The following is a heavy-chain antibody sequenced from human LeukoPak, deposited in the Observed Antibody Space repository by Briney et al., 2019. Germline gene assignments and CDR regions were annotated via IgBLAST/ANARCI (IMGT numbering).Heavy chain of an antibody. CDR2: IYYSGST. V-gene: IGHV4-30-4*01. Sequence: SETLSLTCTVSGGSISSDDYYWSWIRQPPGKGLEWIGYIYYSGSTYYNPSLKSRVTISVDTSKNQFSLKLNSVTAADTAVYYCARAGGRAYFDYWGQGTLVTVSS. D-gene: IGHD3-16*01. CDR1: GGSISSDDYY. J-gene: IGHJ4*02. CDR3: ARAGGRAYFDY.